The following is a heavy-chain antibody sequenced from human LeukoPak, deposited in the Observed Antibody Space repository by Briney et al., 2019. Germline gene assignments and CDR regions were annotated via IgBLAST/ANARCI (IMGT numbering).Heavy chain of an antibody. Sequence: QPGGSLGLSCAASGFTFSSYWMHWVRQAPGKGLVWVSRINSDGGSTNYADSVEGRFTISRDNAKNTLYLQMNSLRAEDTAVYYCARDPFESFWFDPWGQGTLVTVSS. CDR1: GFTFSSYW. J-gene: IGHJ5*02. CDR2: INSDGGST. CDR3: ARDPFESFWFDP. V-gene: IGHV3-74*01.